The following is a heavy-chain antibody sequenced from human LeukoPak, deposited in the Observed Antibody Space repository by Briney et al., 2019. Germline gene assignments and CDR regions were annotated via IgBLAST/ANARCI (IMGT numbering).Heavy chain of an antibody. CDR1: GLTFSRYA. V-gene: IGHV3-23*01. D-gene: IGHD3-22*01. CDR2: ISTTGGNT. J-gene: IGHJ4*02. CDR3: TQTYYSSPYYFDY. Sequence: PGGSLRLSCAASGLTFSRYAMSWVRQAPGKGLEWVSTISTTGGNTDYADSVKGRFTISRDNSKNTLYLQMNSLRAEDTAVYYCTQTYYSSPYYFDYWGQGTLVTVSS.